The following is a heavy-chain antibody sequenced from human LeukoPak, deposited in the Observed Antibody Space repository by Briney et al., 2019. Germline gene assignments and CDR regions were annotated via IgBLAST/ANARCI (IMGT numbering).Heavy chain of an antibody. CDR1: GFTFSNYA. J-gene: IGHJ4*02. V-gene: IGHV3-30*01. Sequence: GGSLRLSCAASGFTFSNYAMHWVRQVPAKGLEWVALISFDGSYKYYADSVKGRFTISRDNSKNMLYLQVNSLRGEDTAVYSCARVPCSGGTCYRNPIDYWGQGTLVTVSS. CDR2: ISFDGSYK. CDR3: ARVPCSGGTCYRNPIDY. D-gene: IGHD2-15*01.